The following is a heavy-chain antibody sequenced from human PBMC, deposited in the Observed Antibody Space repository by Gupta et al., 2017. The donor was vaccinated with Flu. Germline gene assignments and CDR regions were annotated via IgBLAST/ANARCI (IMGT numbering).Heavy chain of an antibody. D-gene: IGHD6-13*01. CDR3: VKDRGYTWDAIDF. J-gene: IGHJ3*01. CDR2: ISWNSDTI. V-gene: IGHV3-9*01. Sequence: DEYAMHWVRQGPGKGLEWVSGISWNSDTIGYADSVKGRFTLSRDTAKNSLYLQMNSLRPEDTALYYCVKDRGYTWDAIDFWGQGTMVTVSS. CDR1: DEYA.